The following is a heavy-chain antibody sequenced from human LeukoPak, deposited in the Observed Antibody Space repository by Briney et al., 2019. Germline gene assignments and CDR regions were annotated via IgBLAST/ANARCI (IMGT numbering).Heavy chain of an antibody. CDR1: GGSISSGSYY. D-gene: IGHD2/OR15-2a*01. Sequence: SETLSLTCTVSGGSISSGSYYWSWIRQPAGKGLEWIGRIYTSGSTNYNPSLKSRVTISVDTSRNQFSLKLGSVTAADTAVYYCARSYRTTGFYYYYYMDVWGKGTTVTVSS. CDR3: ARSYRTTGFYYYYYMDV. CDR2: IYTSGST. V-gene: IGHV4-61*02. J-gene: IGHJ6*03.